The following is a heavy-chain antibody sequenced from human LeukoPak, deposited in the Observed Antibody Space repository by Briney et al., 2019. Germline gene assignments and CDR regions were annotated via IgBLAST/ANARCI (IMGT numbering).Heavy chain of an antibody. J-gene: IGHJ4*02. V-gene: IGHV3-7*03. Sequence: PGGSLRLSCAASGFTFSSYWMSWVRQAPGKGLEWVANIKQDGSGKYYVDSVKGRFTISRDNAKNSLYLQMNSLRPGDTAVYYCARQTTSGWNWGQGTLVTVSS. CDR1: GFTFSSYW. D-gene: IGHD6-19*01. CDR3: ARQTTSGWN. CDR2: IKQDGSGK.